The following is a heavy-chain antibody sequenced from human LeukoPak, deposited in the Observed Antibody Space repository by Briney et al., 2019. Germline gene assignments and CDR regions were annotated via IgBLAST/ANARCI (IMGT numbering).Heavy chain of an antibody. V-gene: IGHV3-48*01. J-gene: IGHJ4*02. Sequence: PGGSLRLSCAASGFTFSSYSMNWVRQAPGKGLEWVSYISSSSSTIYYADSVKGRFTISRDNAKNSLYLQMNSLRAEDTAVYYCVRAAIGALYYFDYWGQGTLVTVSS. CDR1: GFTFSSYS. CDR2: ISSSSSTI. D-gene: IGHD3-16*01. CDR3: VRAAIGALYYFDY.